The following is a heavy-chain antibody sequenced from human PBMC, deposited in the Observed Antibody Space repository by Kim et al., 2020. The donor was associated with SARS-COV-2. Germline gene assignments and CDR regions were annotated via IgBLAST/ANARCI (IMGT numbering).Heavy chain of an antibody. CDR3: ARWGSKSSSSRGNWFDP. D-gene: IGHD6-6*01. CDR2: IYYSGST. CDR1: GGSISSYY. V-gene: IGHV4-59*13. J-gene: IGHJ5*02. Sequence: SETLSLTCTVSGGSISSYYWSWIRQPPGKGLEWIGYIYYSGSTNYNPSLKSRVTISVDTSKNQFSLKLSSVTAADTAVYYCARWGSKSSSSRGNWFDPWGQGTLVTVSS.